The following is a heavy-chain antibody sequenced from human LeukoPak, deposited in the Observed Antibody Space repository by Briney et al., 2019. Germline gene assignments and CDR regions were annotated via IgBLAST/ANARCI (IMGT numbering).Heavy chain of an antibody. CDR3: ARVTGYTIEDYFDY. V-gene: IGHV4-59*01. D-gene: IGHD3-9*01. CDR1: GGSISSYY. Sequence: SETLSLTCTVSGGSISSYYWSWLRQPPGKALEWIGYIYYSGSTNYNPSLKSRVTISVKTSKNQFSLKLRSVTAADTAVYYCARVTGYTIEDYFDYWGQGTLVTVSS. J-gene: IGHJ4*02. CDR2: IYYSGST.